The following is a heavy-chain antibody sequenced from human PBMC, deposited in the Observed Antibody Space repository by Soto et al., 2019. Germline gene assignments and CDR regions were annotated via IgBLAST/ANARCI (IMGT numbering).Heavy chain of an antibody. CDR1: GYTFWSYA. CDR3: ARDTGDGTFDF. Sequence: AAVKVSCKASGYTFWSYAMHWVRQAPGQRLEWMGWINAGYGNTKSSQKFQDRVTISRDASASTAYMELTSLRSEDTAVYYCARDTGDGTFDFWGQGTMVTVSS. D-gene: IGHD7-27*01. J-gene: IGHJ4*02. V-gene: IGHV1-3*01. CDR2: INAGYGNT.